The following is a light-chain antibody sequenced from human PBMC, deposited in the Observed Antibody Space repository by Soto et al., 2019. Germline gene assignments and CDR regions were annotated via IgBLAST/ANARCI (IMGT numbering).Light chain of an antibody. J-gene: IGKJ1*01. CDR1: QSISNS. Sequence: DIQMTQSPSSLSASVGDSVTITCRASQSISNSLAWYQQRPGTAPKLLIYDDSTLENGVPSRFSGSGSGTEFTLTISSLQPDDSATYYCQQYSYYRTFGQGTKVDIK. CDR2: DDS. V-gene: IGKV1-5*01. CDR3: QQYSYYRT.